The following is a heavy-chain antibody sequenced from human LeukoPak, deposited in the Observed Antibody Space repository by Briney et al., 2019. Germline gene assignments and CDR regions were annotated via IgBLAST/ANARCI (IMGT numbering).Heavy chain of an antibody. V-gene: IGHV3-64*01. Sequence: GGSLRLSCAASGFTFSSYAMHWVRQAPGKGLEYVSAIDSNGGSTYYVNSVKGRFTISRDNSKNTLYLQMGSLRAEDMAVYYCARDLYWGSGYYYMDVWGKGTTVTVSS. J-gene: IGHJ6*03. CDR3: ARDLYWGSGYYYMDV. D-gene: IGHD3-10*01. CDR1: GFTFSSYA. CDR2: IDSNGGST.